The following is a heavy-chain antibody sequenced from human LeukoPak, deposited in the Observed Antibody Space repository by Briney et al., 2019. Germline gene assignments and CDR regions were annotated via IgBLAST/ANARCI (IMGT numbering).Heavy chain of an antibody. D-gene: IGHD4/OR15-4a*01. J-gene: IGHJ4*02. CDR1: GFTFSSYE. CDR2: ISSSGSTI. V-gene: IGHV3-48*03. Sequence: GGSLRLSCVASGFTFSSYEMNWVRQAPGKGLEWVSYISSSGSTIYYPDSVKGRFTISRDNAKNSLYLQMNSLRVEDTAVYYCARIPAGYGVNSGGYWGQGTLVTVSS. CDR3: ARIPAGYGVNSGGY.